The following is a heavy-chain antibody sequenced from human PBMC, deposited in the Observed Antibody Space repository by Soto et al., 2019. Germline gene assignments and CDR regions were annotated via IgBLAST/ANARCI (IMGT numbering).Heavy chain of an antibody. CDR1: GGSISNYY. CDR2: MYYNGNI. V-gene: IGHV4-59*01. D-gene: IGHD3-16*01. CDR3: ASGGNWFDP. Sequence: SETLSLTCNVSGGSISNYYWTWVRQSPEKGLEWIGYMYYNGNINYNPSLKSRVTISIDTSKNQSSLTLKSVTAADTAVYYCASGGNWFDPWGQGVLVTVSS. J-gene: IGHJ5*02.